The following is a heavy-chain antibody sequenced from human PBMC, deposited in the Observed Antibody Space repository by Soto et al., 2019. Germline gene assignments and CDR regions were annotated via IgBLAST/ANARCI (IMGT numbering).Heavy chain of an antibody. CDR3: LKDDASYPSTAPH. V-gene: IGHV3-23*01. Sequence: EVQLLESGGGLVQPGGSLRLSCAASGITISNDPMSWVRQAPGKGLDWVSGISGSGDRTYYSDSAKGRFTISKDISRNSLSLQLDSLGVEDTAVYFCLKDDASYPSTAPHWGQGALGTVSS. J-gene: IGHJ4*02. D-gene: IGHD3-16*02. CDR2: ISGSGDRT. CDR1: GITISNDP.